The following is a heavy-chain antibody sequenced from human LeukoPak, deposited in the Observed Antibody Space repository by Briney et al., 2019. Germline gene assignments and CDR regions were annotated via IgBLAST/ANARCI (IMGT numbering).Heavy chain of an antibody. CDR3: ARVRLLLTGYPQPHLDY. CDR2: VYHSGST. Sequence: SETLSLTCTVSGYSISSGYYWGWIRQPPGKGLEWIGSVYHSGSTYYNPSLKSRVTISLDTSNNQFSLLLSSVAAADTAVYYCARVRLLLTGYPQPHLDYWGQGTLVTVSS. CDR1: GYSISSGYY. J-gene: IGHJ4*02. D-gene: IGHD3-9*01. V-gene: IGHV4-38-2*02.